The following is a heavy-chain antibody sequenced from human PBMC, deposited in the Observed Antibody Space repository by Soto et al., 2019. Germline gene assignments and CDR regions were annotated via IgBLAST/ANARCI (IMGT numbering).Heavy chain of an antibody. J-gene: IGHJ4*02. D-gene: IGHD5-12*01. Sequence: EAQLLESGGGLVQPGGPLRVSCAASGFSFDTYAMSWVRQAPGKGLEWVSTISGSGGNTYYADSVKGRFTISRDNSKNILYLQMTSLRAEDTALYYCAKLGMTTINRDYWGQGTQVTVSS. V-gene: IGHV3-23*01. CDR3: AKLGMTTINRDY. CDR2: ISGSGGNT. CDR1: GFSFDTYA.